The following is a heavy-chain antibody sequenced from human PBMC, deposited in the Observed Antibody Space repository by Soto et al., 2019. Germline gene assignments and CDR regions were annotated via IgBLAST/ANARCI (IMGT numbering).Heavy chain of an antibody. D-gene: IGHD6-13*01. CDR1: GGTFSSYA. CDR2: IIPIFGTA. CDR3: ARALTAAGTNYYYYGMDV. J-gene: IGHJ6*02. Sequence: ASVKVSCKASGGTFSSYAISWVRQAPGQGLEWMGGIIPIFGTANYAQKFQGRVTITADESTSTAYMELSSLRSEDTAVYYCARALTAAGTNYYYYGMDVWGQGTTVTVSS. V-gene: IGHV1-69*13.